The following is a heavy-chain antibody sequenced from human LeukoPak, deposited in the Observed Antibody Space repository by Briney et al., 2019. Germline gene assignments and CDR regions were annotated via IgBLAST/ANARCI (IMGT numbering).Heavy chain of an antibody. D-gene: IGHD6-19*01. J-gene: IGHJ4*02. V-gene: IGHV3-7*01. CDR1: GFTFSTYR. Sequence: PGGSLRLSCAASGFTFSTYRMAWVRQAPGKGLEWVATITEDGSGKYQADSVRGRFTVSRDNTDKLLFLQMNSLRAEDTAVYHCAKARYSSGLDYWGQGTLVSVSS. CDR2: ITEDGSGK. CDR3: AKARYSSGLDY.